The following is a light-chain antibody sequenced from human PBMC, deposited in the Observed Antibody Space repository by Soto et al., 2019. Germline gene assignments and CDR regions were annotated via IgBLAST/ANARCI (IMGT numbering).Light chain of an antibody. Sequence: SYDLTQPPSVSVVPGQTARISCGGDDIATKSVHWSQQKPGQAPVLVVYDDNDRPSGIPERLSGSNSGDTATLTISRVEAGDEADYYCQVWDSSSDHYVFGSGTKVTVL. CDR1: DIATKS. V-gene: IGLV3-21*02. CDR2: DDN. CDR3: QVWDSSSDHYV. J-gene: IGLJ1*01.